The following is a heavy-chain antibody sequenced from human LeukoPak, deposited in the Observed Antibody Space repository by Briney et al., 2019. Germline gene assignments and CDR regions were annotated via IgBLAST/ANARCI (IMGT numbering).Heavy chain of an antibody. CDR2: IYPGDSDT. CDR1: GYDFHNKW. J-gene: IGHJ4*02. CDR3: ARPSHCSGGSCYPYYFDY. V-gene: IGHV5-51*01. Sequence: GGSLRLSCKASGYDFHNKWIGWVRQVPGKGLEWMGIIYPGDSDTRYSPSFQGQVTISADKSISTAYLQWSSLKASDTAMYYCARPSHCSGGSCYPYYFDYWGQGTLVTVSS. D-gene: IGHD2-15*01.